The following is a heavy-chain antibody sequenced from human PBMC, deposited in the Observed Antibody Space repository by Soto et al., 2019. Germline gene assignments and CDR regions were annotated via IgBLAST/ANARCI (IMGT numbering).Heavy chain of an antibody. V-gene: IGHV1-18*01. CDR2: ISAYNGNT. CDR1: GYTFTRYG. Sequence: QVQLVQSGAEVKKPGASVKVSCKASGYTFTRYGISWVRQAPGQGLEWMGWISAYNGNTNYAQKLKGRVTMTTGTSTSTAYMELMSLTSDDTAVYYCAREGYCSAGHCALYSHDCFGMDVWGQGTTVTVSS. D-gene: IGHD2-15*01. J-gene: IGHJ6*02. CDR3: AREGYCSAGHCALYSHDCFGMDV.